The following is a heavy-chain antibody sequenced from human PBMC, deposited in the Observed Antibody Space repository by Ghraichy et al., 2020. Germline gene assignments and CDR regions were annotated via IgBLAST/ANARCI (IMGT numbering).Heavy chain of an antibody. J-gene: IGHJ4*02. Sequence: GSLRLSCAASGFTFTSYTMSWVRQAPGKGLEWVSAISDTGDSTFYADSVKGRFTISRDNSKNTLYLQMNSLRAEDTAVYFCAKPQWELVVWGQGTLVTVSS. D-gene: IGHD1-26*01. V-gene: IGHV3-23*01. CDR3: AKPQWELVV. CDR2: ISDTGDST. CDR1: GFTFTSYT.